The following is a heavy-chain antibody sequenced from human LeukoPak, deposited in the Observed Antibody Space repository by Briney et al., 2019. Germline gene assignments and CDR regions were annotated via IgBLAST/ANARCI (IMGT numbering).Heavy chain of an antibody. CDR3: ARLKSILTGHEN. Sequence: ASVKVSCKVSGYTLTELSMHWVRQAPGKGLEWMGGFDPEDGETIYAQKFQGRVTMTTDTSIGTAYMELSSLTSDDTAVYYCARLKSILTGHENWGQGTQVIVSS. J-gene: IGHJ4*02. V-gene: IGHV1-24*01. D-gene: IGHD3-9*01. CDR2: FDPEDGET. CDR1: GYTLTELS.